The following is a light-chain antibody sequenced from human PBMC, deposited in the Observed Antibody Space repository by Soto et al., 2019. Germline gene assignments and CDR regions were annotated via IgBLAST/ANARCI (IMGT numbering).Light chain of an antibody. V-gene: IGLV1-47*02. Sequence: SVLTQSPSASGTPGQRVTISCSGTTSNIGYAYIHWYQQLPGAAPTLLIYSNDRRPSGVPDRFSGSKSGTSASLAISGLRSEDEADYYCAAWDDSLSGPVFGGGTKVTVL. CDR1: TSNIGYAY. CDR2: SND. CDR3: AAWDDSLSGPV. J-gene: IGLJ3*02.